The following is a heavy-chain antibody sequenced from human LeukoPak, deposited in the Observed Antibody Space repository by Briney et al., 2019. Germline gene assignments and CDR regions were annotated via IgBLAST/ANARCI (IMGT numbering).Heavy chain of an antibody. J-gene: IGHJ4*02. Sequence: ASVKVSCKASGYTFTGYYKHWVRQAPGQGLEWMGWINPNSGGTNYAQKFQGWVTMTRDTSISTAYMELSRLRSDDTAVYYCARETSGSYFYYWGQGTLVTVSS. CDR2: INPNSGGT. D-gene: IGHD1-26*01. CDR3: ARETSGSYFYY. V-gene: IGHV1-2*04. CDR1: GYTFTGYY.